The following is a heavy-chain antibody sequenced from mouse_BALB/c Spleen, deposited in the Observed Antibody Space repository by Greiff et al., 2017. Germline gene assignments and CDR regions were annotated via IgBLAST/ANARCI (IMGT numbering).Heavy chain of an antibody. D-gene: IGHD4-1*02. V-gene: IGHV5-15*02. CDR2: ISNLAYSI. J-gene: IGHJ2*01. CDR3: ARDRDNWFDY. CDR1: GFTFSDYG. Sequence: EVHLVESGGGLVQPGGSRKLSCAASGFTFSDYGMAWVRQAPGKGPEWVAFISNLAYSIYYADTVTGRFTISRENAKNTLYLEMSSLRSEDTAMYYCARDRDNWFDYWGQGTTLTVSS.